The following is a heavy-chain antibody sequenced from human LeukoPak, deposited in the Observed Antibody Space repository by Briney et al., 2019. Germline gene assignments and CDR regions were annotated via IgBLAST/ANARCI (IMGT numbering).Heavy chain of an antibody. CDR2: MNPNSGNT. Sequence: GASVKVSCKASGYTFISYDINWVRQATGQGLEWMGWMNPNSGNTGYAQKFQGRVTMTRNTSISTAYMELSSLRSEDTAVYYCASAALVNTNWYCFDYWGQGTLVTVSS. CDR1: GYTFISYD. D-gene: IGHD1-1*01. J-gene: IGHJ4*02. CDR3: ASAALVNTNWYCFDY. V-gene: IGHV1-8*01.